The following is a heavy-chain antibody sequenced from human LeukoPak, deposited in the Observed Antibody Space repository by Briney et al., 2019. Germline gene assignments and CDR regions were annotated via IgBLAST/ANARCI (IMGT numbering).Heavy chain of an antibody. D-gene: IGHD2-21*01. CDR3: ARDNRLGY. Sequence: PGGSLRLSCAASGFIFSNYEINWVRQAPGKGLEWVSYISSSSSTIYYADSVKGRFTISRDNAKNSLYLQMNSLRAEDTAVYYCARDNRLGYWGQGTLVTVSS. J-gene: IGHJ4*02. V-gene: IGHV3-48*01. CDR1: GFIFSNYE. CDR2: ISSSSSTI.